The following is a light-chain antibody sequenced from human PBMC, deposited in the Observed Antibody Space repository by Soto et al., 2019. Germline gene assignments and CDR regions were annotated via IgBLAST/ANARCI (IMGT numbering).Light chain of an antibody. J-gene: IGKJ1*01. Sequence: DIQMTQSPSTLSASVGDRVTITCRASQSISSWLAWYQQKPGKAPKLLIYDASSLESGVPSWFSGSGSGTEFTLTISSLQPDDFATYYCQQYNSYSPRTFGQGTKVEIK. CDR3: QQYNSYSPRT. CDR1: QSISSW. CDR2: DAS. V-gene: IGKV1-5*01.